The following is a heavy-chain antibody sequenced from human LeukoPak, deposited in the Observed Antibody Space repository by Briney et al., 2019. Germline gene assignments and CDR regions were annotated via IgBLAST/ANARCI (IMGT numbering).Heavy chain of an antibody. Sequence: SETLSLTCTVSGGSISSSSYYWGWIRQPPGKGLEWIGSIYYSGSTNYNPSLKSRVTISVDTSKNQFSLKLSSVTAADTAVYYCARHVAAAGPKWFDPWGQGTLVTVSS. J-gene: IGHJ5*02. CDR2: IYYSGST. D-gene: IGHD6-13*01. V-gene: IGHV4-39*01. CDR1: GGSISSSSYY. CDR3: ARHVAAAGPKWFDP.